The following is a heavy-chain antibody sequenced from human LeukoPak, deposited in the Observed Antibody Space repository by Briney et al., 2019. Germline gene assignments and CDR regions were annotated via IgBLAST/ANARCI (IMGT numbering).Heavy chain of an antibody. CDR1: GFTFSTYN. CDR3: ARDPHGR. Sequence: GGSLRLSCVASGFTFSTYNMNWFRQAPGKGLEWVSSISSSSSYIYYADSVKGRSTISRDNAKNSLYLQMNSLRAEDTAVYYCARDPHGRWGQGTLVTVSS. CDR2: ISSSSSYI. J-gene: IGHJ4*02. V-gene: IGHV3-21*01.